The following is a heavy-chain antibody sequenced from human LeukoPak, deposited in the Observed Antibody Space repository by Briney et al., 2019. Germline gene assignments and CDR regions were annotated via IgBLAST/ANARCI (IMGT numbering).Heavy chain of an antibody. CDR2: ISAYNGKT. CDR1: GYTFTSYG. J-gene: IGHJ4*02. Sequence: VASVRVSCKASGYTFTSYGISWVRQAPGQGLEWMGWISAYNGKTNYAQKLQGRVTMTTDTSTSTAYMELRSLRSDDTAVYYWARDFRYCGGDCPSGWGQGTLVTVPS. D-gene: IGHD2-21*02. CDR3: ARDFRYCGGDCPSG. V-gene: IGHV1-18*01.